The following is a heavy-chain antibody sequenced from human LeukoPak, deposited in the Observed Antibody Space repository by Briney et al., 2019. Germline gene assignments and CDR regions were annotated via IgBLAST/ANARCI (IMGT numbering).Heavy chain of an antibody. CDR3: AKRPRPYTTSSEIYYYYYMDV. V-gene: IGHV3-23*01. D-gene: IGHD6-6*01. CDR2: ISGSGVTT. CDR1: GFTFSSYA. Sequence: GGSLRLSCAAPGFTFSSYAMSWVRQASGKGLEWVSIISGSGVTTHYADSVKGRFIISRDNSKNTLYLHMNSLRAEDTAVYFCAKRPRPYTTSSEIYYYYYMDVWGKGTTVTVSS. J-gene: IGHJ6*03.